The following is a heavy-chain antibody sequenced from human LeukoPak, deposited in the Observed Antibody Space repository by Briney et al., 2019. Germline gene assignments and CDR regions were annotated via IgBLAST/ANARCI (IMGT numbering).Heavy chain of an antibody. D-gene: IGHD3-3*01. CDR1: GASISSAPYH. Sequence: PSETLSLTCTVSGASISSAPYHWSWIRQAPGKGLEWIGQWTGYSGNTDYNPSLKSRATISLDTSKNQFSLRLNSVTTADTAVYFCATYDAGRGWLGYWGQGTLVTVSS. V-gene: IGHV4-30-4*08. CDR2: WTGYSGNT. J-gene: IGHJ4*02. CDR3: ATYDAGRGWLGY.